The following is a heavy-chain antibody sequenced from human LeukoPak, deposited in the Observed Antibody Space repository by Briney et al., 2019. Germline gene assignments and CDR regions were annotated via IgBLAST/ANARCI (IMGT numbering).Heavy chain of an antibody. CDR1: GYXFTTYD. Sequence: ASVKVSCKASGYXFTTYDISWVRQAPGQGHEWMGWISGYNGNTDYVQKLQGRVTMTTDTSTSTAYMELRSLRSDDTAVYYCARCGGGDWSTPHYFDYWGQGTLVTVSS. CDR3: ARCGGGDWSTPHYFDY. CDR2: ISGYNGNT. D-gene: IGHD2-21*02. J-gene: IGHJ4*02. V-gene: IGHV1-18*01.